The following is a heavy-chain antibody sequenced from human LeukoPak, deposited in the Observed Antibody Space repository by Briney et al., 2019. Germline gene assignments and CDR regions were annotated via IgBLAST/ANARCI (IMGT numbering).Heavy chain of an antibody. CDR3: ARDRDSSGWHVADY. CDR1: GYTFRSYD. J-gene: IGHJ4*02. Sequence: GASVKLSCKASGYTFRSYDITWVRQAPGQGLEWMGWISPNNGNTNYAQKFQGRVTMTTDTPTSTAYMEMRSLRSDDTAVYYCARDRDSSGWHVADYWGQGTLVTVSS. D-gene: IGHD6-19*01. CDR2: ISPNNGNT. V-gene: IGHV1-18*01.